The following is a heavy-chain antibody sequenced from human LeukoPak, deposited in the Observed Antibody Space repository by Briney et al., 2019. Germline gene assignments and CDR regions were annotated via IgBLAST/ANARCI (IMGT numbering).Heavy chain of an antibody. CDR2: INHGGST. CDR1: GGSFSGYY. V-gene: IGHV4-34*01. J-gene: IGHJ4*02. Sequence: PSETLSLTCAVYGGSFSGYYWSWIRQPPGKGLEWIGEINHGGSTNYNPSLKSRVTISVDTSKNQFSLKLSSVTAADTAVYYCARDPYDFWSGYHFDYWGQGTLVTVFS. D-gene: IGHD3-3*01. CDR3: ARDPYDFWSGYHFDY.